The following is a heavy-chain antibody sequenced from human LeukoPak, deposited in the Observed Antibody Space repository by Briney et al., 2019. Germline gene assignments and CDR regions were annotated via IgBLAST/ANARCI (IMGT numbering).Heavy chain of an antibody. CDR2: IIPIFTTA. V-gene: IGHV1-69*13. D-gene: IGHD6-19*01. Sequence: GASVKVSCKAAGGTISNYVISWVRQAPGQGLEWMGGIIPIFTTANYAQKFQGRVTITADESTSTAYMELSSLRSEDTAVYYCARDSRIAVAGTSDYWGQGTLVTVSS. J-gene: IGHJ4*02. CDR3: ARDSRIAVAGTSDY. CDR1: GGTISNYV.